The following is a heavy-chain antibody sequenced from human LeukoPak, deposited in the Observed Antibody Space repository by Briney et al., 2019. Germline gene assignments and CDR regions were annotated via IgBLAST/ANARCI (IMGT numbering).Heavy chain of an antibody. J-gene: IGHJ6*03. D-gene: IGHD4-11*01. CDR2: ISSNGGST. Sequence: GGSLRLSCAASGFTFRSYAMHWVCQAPGKGLEYVTAISSNGGSTYYANSVKGRFTISRDNSKNTLYLQMGSLRAEDMAVYYCARARGTVTNYYYYYMDVWGKGTTVTISS. CDR1: GFTFRSYA. CDR3: ARARGTVTNYYYYYMDV. V-gene: IGHV3-64*01.